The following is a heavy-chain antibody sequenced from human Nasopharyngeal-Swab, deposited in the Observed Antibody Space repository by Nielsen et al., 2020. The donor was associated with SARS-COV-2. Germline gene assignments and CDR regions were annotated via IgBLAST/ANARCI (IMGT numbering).Heavy chain of an antibody. V-gene: IGHV7-4-1*02. Sequence: ASVKASCKASGYTFTSYAMNWVRQAPGQGLEWMGWINTNNGNPTYAQGFTGRFVFSLDTSVSTAYLQISSLKAEDTAVYYCARDPEMGSYDILTGYYNVWYYYGMDVWGQGTTVTVSS. J-gene: IGHJ6*02. D-gene: IGHD3-9*01. CDR2: INTNNGNP. CDR1: GYTFTSYA. CDR3: ARDPEMGSYDILTGYYNVWYYYGMDV.